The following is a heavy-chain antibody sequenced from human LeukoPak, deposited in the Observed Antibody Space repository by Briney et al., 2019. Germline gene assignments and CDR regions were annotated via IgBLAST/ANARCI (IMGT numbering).Heavy chain of an antibody. CDR1: GYSFSIYD. D-gene: IGHD6-13*01. CDR2: MKPNSGNT. V-gene: IGHV1-8*01. J-gene: IGHJ4*02. CDR3: ARPGAAAGFAY. Sequence: ASVKVSCTASGYSFSIYDINWVRQAPGQGLEWMGLMKPNSGNTDSAQKFQGRITMTTNTSIETAYMELSSLRSEDTAVYYCARPGAAAGFAYWGQGTLVTVSS.